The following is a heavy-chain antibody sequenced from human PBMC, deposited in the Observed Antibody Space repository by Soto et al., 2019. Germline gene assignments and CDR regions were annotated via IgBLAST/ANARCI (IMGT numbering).Heavy chain of an antibody. D-gene: IGHD3-22*01. J-gene: IGHJ3*02. CDR1: GFTVSSNY. CDR2: IYSGGST. Sequence: EVQLVETGGGLIQPGGSLRLSCAASGFTVSSNYMSWVRQAPGKGLEWVSVIYSGGSTYYADSVKGRFTISRDNSKNTLYLQMNSLRAEDTAVYYCARGADYYDSSSYPHDAFDIWGQGTMVTVSS. V-gene: IGHV3-53*02. CDR3: ARGADYYDSSSYPHDAFDI.